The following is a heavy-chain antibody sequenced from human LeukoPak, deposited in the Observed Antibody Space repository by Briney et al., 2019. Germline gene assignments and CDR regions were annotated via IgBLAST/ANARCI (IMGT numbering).Heavy chain of an antibody. D-gene: IGHD3-10*01. V-gene: IGHV4-39*01. CDR1: GGSISSSSYY. Sequence: SETLSLTCTVSGGSISSSSYYWGRIRQPPGKGLEGIGSIYYSGSTYYNPSLKSRVTIAVDTSKNQFSLKLSSVTAADTAVYYCARHAYYGSGSRGVYYFDYWGQGTLVTVSS. CDR2: IYYSGST. J-gene: IGHJ4*02. CDR3: ARHAYYGSGSRGVYYFDY.